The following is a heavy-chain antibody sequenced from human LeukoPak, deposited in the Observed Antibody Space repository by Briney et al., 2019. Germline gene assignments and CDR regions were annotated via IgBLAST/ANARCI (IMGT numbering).Heavy chain of an antibody. CDR3: ARGYCSSTSCYPFDY. V-gene: IGHV4-59*05. CDR1: GFTFSSYSMN. CDR2: IYYSGST. J-gene: IGHJ4*02. Sequence: GSLRLSCAASGFTFSSYSMNWVRQAPGKGLEWIGSIYYSGSTYDNPSLKSRVTISVDTSMNQFSLKLSSVTAADTAVYYCARGYCSSTSCYPFDYWGQGTLVTVSS. D-gene: IGHD2-2*01.